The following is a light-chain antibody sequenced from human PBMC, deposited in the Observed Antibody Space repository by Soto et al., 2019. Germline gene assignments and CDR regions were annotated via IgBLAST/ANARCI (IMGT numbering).Light chain of an antibody. CDR2: GAS. CDR3: QQDGSSPIP. V-gene: IGKV3-20*01. J-gene: IGKJ4*01. CDR1: QSVSSSY. Sequence: IVLTPSQGTLSLYTEERATLYCISSQSVSSSYLALYQQKPGQAPRLIIYGASSRATGIPDSFSGSGSGIDFTLTISRLEPEDFAVYYCQQDGSSPIPVGGVSKVDIK.